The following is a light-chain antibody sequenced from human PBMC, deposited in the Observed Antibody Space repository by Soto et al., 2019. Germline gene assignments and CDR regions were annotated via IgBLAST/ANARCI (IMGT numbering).Light chain of an antibody. J-gene: IGKJ5*01. CDR3: QQYDDYLTIT. V-gene: IGKV1-27*01. CDR1: QGISNY. Sequence: DIQMTQSPSSLSASVGDRVTITCRASQGISNYLAWYQQKPGKVPKLLIYAASTLQSGVPSRFSGSGSGTDFTLTISSLEPEDCAVYYCQQYDDYLTITVGQGTRLEIK. CDR2: AAS.